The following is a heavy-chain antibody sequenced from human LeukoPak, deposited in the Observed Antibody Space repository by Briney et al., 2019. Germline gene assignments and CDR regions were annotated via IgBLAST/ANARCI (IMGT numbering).Heavy chain of an antibody. CDR2: ISSGGSTI. CDR3: ATKHDY. J-gene: IGHJ4*02. Sequence: GGSLSLSRAASGFIFSTYEMNWVRQAPGKGLEWVSHISSGGSTIYYADSVKGRFTISRDNAKNSLYLQMNSLRAEDTAVYYCATKHDYWGQGTLVTVSS. CDR1: GFIFSTYE. V-gene: IGHV3-48*03.